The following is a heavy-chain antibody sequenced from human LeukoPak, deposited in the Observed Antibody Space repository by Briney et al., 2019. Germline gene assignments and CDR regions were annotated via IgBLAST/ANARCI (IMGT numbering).Heavy chain of an antibody. CDR1: GFTFSSYA. J-gene: IGHJ5*02. CDR3: ASEYYDFWSGYSENWFDP. V-gene: IGHV3-30-3*01. D-gene: IGHD3-3*01. CDR2: ISYDGSNK. Sequence: PGGSLRLSCAASGFTFSSYAMHWVRQAPGKGLEWVAVISYDGSNKYYADSVKGRFTISRDNSKNTLYLQMNSLRAEDTAVYYCASEYYDFWSGYSENWFDPWGQGILVTVSS.